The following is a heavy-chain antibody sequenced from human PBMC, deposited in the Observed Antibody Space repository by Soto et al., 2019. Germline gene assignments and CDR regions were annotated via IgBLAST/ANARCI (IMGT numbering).Heavy chain of an antibody. CDR2: VYFNGKT. Sequence: QLQLQESGPGLVKPSETLSLTCNVSGVSISDTSYYWGWIRQPPGKGLEWIGTVYFNGKTFYNPSLKSRLTISVDRSKNQISLRLTSVTAAHTAVYYCARQASYWGQGTLVAVSS. CDR1: GVSISDTSYY. J-gene: IGHJ4*02. V-gene: IGHV4-39*01. CDR3: ARQASY.